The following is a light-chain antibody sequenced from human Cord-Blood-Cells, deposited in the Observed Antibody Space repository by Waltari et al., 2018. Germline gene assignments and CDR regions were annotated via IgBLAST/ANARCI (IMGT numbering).Light chain of an antibody. CDR1: SSRVGGYNS. CDR2: DVS. V-gene: IGLV2-11*01. J-gene: IGLJ2*01. Sequence: QSAVLQPRSVHGYPAQPGTISRSGTSSRVGGYNSASGYEQHPGKAPKLMVYDVSKRPSGVPDRCSGSKSGNTASLTISGLQAEDEADYYCCSYAGSYTYVVFGGGTKLTVL. CDR3: CSYAGSYTYVV.